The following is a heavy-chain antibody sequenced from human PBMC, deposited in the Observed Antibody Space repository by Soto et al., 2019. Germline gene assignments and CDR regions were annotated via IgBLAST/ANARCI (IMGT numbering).Heavy chain of an antibody. CDR3: AGGGSIVVATRRLMDV. CDR1: GGSFSGCY. D-gene: IGHD3-22*01. Sequence: PSETLSLTCAVYGGSFSGCYWSWIRQPPGKGLEWIGEINHSGSTNYNPSLKSRVTISVDTSKNQFSLKLSSVTVADTAFYYCAGGGSIVVATRRLMDVWGKGTTVTVSS. J-gene: IGHJ6*03. CDR2: INHSGST. V-gene: IGHV4-34*01.